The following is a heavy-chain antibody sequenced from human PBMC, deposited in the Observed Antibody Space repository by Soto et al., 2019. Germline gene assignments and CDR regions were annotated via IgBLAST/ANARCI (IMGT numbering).Heavy chain of an antibody. D-gene: IGHD3-16*01. Sequence: QITLKESGPTLVEPTQTLTLTCTYSGFSLRTTGVGVGWIRQPPGKALEWLGIIYWNDDKRYSPSLKTRFTLTSDISNSQVVLTMTNMDPVDTATYYCAHTWGLPFAYWGQGTLVIVSS. V-gene: IGHV2-5*01. J-gene: IGHJ4*02. CDR1: GFSLRTTGVG. CDR3: AHTWGLPFAY. CDR2: IYWNDDK.